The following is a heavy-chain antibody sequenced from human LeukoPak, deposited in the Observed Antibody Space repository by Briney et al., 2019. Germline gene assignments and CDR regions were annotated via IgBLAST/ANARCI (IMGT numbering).Heavy chain of an antibody. CDR2: IIPIFGTA. D-gene: IGHD3-22*01. J-gene: IGHJ6*02. V-gene: IGHV1-69*05. CDR1: GGTFSSYA. CDR3: ARDVIYYDSSGYFRRDYYGMDV. Sequence: VASVKVSCKASGGTFSSYAISWVRQAPGQGLEWMGGIIPIFGTASYAQKFQGRVTITTDESTSTAYMELSSLRSEDTAVYYCARDVIYYDSSGYFRRDYYGMDVWGQGTTVTVSS.